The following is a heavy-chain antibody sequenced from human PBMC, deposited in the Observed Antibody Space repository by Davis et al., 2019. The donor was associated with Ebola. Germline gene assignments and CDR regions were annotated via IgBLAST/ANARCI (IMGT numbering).Heavy chain of an antibody. CDR1: GGSISSSSYY. Sequence: SETLSLTCTVSGGSISSSSYYWGWIRQPPGKGLEWIGEINHSGSTNYNPSLKSRVTISVDTSKNQFSLKLSSVTAADTAVYYCARLNWPRPPSYGMDVWGQGTTVTVSS. J-gene: IGHJ6*02. CDR3: ARLNWPRPPSYGMDV. CDR2: INHSGST. V-gene: IGHV4-39*07. D-gene: IGHD1-20*01.